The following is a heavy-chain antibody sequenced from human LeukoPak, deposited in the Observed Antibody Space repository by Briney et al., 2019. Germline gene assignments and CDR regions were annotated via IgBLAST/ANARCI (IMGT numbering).Heavy chain of an antibody. J-gene: IGHJ6*02. CDR2: IYYSGST. Sequence: PSETLSLTCTVSGGSISSYYWSWIRQPPGKGLEWIGYIYYSGSTNYNPSLKSRVTISVDTSKNQFSLKLSSVTAADTAVYYCARGGDSSSWDNYYYYGMDVWGQGTTVTVSS. V-gene: IGHV4-59*01. CDR3: ARGGDSSSWDNYYYYGMDV. D-gene: IGHD6-13*01. CDR1: GGSISSYY.